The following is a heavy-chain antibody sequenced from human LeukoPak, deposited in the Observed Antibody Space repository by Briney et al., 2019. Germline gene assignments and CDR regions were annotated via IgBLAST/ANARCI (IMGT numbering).Heavy chain of an antibody. J-gene: IGHJ4*02. V-gene: IGHV4-34*01. CDR1: GGSFSGYY. D-gene: IGHD2-2*01. CDR3: AGATPLRRGYCSSTSCYPNHYFDY. CDR2: INHSGST. Sequence: PSETLSLTCAVYGGSFSGYYWSWIRQPPGKGLEWIGEINHSGSTNYNPSLKSRVTISVDTSKNQFSLKLSSVTAADTAVYYCAGATPLRRGYCSSTSCYPNHYFDYWGQGTLVTVSS.